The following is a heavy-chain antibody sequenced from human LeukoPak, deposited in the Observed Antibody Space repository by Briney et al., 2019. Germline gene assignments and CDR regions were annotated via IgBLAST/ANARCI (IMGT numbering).Heavy chain of an antibody. D-gene: IGHD5-12*01. Sequence: SVKVSFKASGGTVSSYAISWVRQAPRQGLEWMGGVIPIFGTANYAQKFQGRVTITTDESTSTAYMELSSLRSEDTAVYYCARGTVATTLRFNFDYWGQATLVTVSS. J-gene: IGHJ4*02. CDR2: VIPIFGTA. V-gene: IGHV1-69*05. CDR3: ARGTVATTLRFNFDY. CDR1: GGTVSSYA.